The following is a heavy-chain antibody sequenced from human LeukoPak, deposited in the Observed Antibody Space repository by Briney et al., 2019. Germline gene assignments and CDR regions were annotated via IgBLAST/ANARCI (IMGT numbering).Heavy chain of an antibody. V-gene: IGHV3-7*05. J-gene: IGHJ4*02. CDR2: IKQDGSEK. CDR3: ARRGTSSSWAHFDY. Sequence: GGSLRLSCAASGFTFSSYWMTWVRQAPGKGLEWVAKIKQDGSEKYYVDSVKGRFTISRNNAKNSLYLQMNSLGAEDTAVYYCARRGTSSSWAHFDYWGQGTLVTVSS. D-gene: IGHD6-13*01. CDR1: GFTFSSYW.